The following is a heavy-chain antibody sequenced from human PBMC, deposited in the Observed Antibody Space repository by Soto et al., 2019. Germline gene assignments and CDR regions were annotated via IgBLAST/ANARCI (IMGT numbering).Heavy chain of an antibody. D-gene: IGHD3-22*01. CDR2: ISGSGGTT. CDR3: AKDLFYYDTSGAQFDY. Sequence: EVQLLESGGGLVQPGGSLRLSCAASGFTLSRYAMSWVRQAPGKGLEWVSAISGSGGTTYYAGSVKGRFTISRDNSKTTLYLQMNSLRAEDTALYYCAKDLFYYDTSGAQFDYWGQGTLVTVSS. V-gene: IGHV3-23*01. CDR1: GFTLSRYA. J-gene: IGHJ4*02.